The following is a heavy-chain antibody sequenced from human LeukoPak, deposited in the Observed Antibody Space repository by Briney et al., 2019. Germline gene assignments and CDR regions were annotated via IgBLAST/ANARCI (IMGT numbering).Heavy chain of an antibody. D-gene: IGHD3-22*01. V-gene: IGHV3-23*01. Sequence: GGSLRLACAASGFTFSSYAMSWVRQAPGKRLEWVSAISGSGGSTYYADSVKGRFTISRDNSKNTLYLQMNSLRAEDTAVYYCAKALFSYYYDSSGYYFDYWGQGTLVTVSS. CDR1: GFTFSSYA. J-gene: IGHJ4*02. CDR3: AKALFSYYYDSSGYYFDY. CDR2: ISGSGGST.